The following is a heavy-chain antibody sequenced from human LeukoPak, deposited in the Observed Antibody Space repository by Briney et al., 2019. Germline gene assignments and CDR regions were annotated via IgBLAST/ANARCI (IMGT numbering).Heavy chain of an antibody. Sequence: SETLSLTCTVSGGSISSYYWSWIRQPPGKGLEWIGYIYYSGSTNYNPSLKSRVTISVDTSKNQFSLKLSSVTAADTAVYYCARQRVFEIAAAGAFDIWGQGKMVTVSS. J-gene: IGHJ3*02. CDR2: IYYSGST. V-gene: IGHV4-59*08. CDR1: GGSISSYY. D-gene: IGHD6-13*01. CDR3: ARQRVFEIAAAGAFDI.